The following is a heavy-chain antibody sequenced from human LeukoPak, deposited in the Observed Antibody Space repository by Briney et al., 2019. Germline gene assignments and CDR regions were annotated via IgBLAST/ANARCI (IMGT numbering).Heavy chain of an antibody. CDR1: GFTFSSYS. Sequence: GGSLRLSCAASGFTFSSYSMKWVRQAPGKGLEWVSSISSSSSYIYYADSVKGRFTISRDNAKNSLYLQMNSLRAEDTAVYYCARGYCSGGSCYDYWGQGTLVTVSS. J-gene: IGHJ4*02. CDR3: ARGYCSGGSCYDY. D-gene: IGHD2-15*01. V-gene: IGHV3-21*01. CDR2: ISSSSSYI.